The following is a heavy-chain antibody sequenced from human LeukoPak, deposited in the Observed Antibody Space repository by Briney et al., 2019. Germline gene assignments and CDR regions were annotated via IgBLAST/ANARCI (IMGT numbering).Heavy chain of an antibody. J-gene: IGHJ6*02. CDR2: INHSGST. CDR1: GGSFSGYY. V-gene: IGHV4-34*01. CDR3: ACSSTNYYYYGMDV. D-gene: IGHD2-2*01. Sequence: PSETLSLTCAVYGGSFSGYYWSWIRQPPGKGLEWIGEINHSGSTNYNPSLKSRVTISVDTSKNQFSQKLSSVTAADTAVYYCACSSTNYYYYGMDVWGQGTTVTVSS.